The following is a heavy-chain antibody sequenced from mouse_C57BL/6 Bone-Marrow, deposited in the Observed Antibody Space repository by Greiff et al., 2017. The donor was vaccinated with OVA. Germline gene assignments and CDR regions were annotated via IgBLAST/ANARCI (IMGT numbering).Heavy chain of an antibody. Sequence: QVQLQQSGAELARPGASVKLSCKASGYTFTSYGISWVKQRTGQGLEWIGEIYPRSGNTYYNEKFKGKATLTADKSSSTAYMELRSLTSEDSAVYFCARDGYYYYWGQGTTLTVSS. CDR1: GYTFTSYG. CDR3: ARDGYYYY. V-gene: IGHV1-81*01. CDR2: IYPRSGNT. J-gene: IGHJ2*01. D-gene: IGHD2-3*01.